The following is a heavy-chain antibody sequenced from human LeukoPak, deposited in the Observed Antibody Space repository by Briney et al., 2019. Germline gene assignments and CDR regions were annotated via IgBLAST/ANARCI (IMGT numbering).Heavy chain of an antibody. J-gene: IGHJ4*02. CDR1: GVPISSATHY. D-gene: IGHD5-24*01. Sequence: KSSETLSLTCTVSGVPISSATHYWSWIRQPAGKGLEWIGRIYTAGSTDYNPSLRSRVTISVDTSKNQFSPNLTSVTAADTAVYYCASSKHMAALGLEYWGQGTLVTVSS. CDR3: ASSKHMAALGLEY. V-gene: IGHV4-61*02. CDR2: IYTAGST.